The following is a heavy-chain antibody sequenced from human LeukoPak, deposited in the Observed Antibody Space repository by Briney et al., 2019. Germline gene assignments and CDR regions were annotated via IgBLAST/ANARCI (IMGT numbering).Heavy chain of an antibody. D-gene: IGHD3-3*01. J-gene: IGHJ6*03. CDR3: ARGLFLEWVKSYYYYMDV. V-gene: IGHV1-69*13. Sequence: GASVKVSCKASGGTFSSYAISWVRQAPGQGLEWMGGIIPIFGTANYAQKFQGRVTITADESTSTAYMELSSLRSEDTAVYYCARGLFLEWVKSYYYYMDVWGKGTTVTVSS. CDR2: IIPIFGTA. CDR1: GGTFSSYA.